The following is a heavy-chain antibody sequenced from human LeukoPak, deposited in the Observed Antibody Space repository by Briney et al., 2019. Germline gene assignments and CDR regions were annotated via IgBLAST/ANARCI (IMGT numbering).Heavy chain of an antibody. J-gene: IGHJ3*02. D-gene: IGHD3-22*01. CDR1: GFTFSSYA. CDR3: AKDRPPYITMIVVADDAFDI. V-gene: IGHV3-23*01. Sequence: GGSLRLSCAASGFTFSSYAMSWVRQAPGKGPEWVSAISGSGGSTYYADSVKGRFTISRDNSKNTLYLQMNSLRAEDTAVYYCAKDRPPYITMIVVADDAFDIWGQGTMVTVSS. CDR2: ISGSGGST.